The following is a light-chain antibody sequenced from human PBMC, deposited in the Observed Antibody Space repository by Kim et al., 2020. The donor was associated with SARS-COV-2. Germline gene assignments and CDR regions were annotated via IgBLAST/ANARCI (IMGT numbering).Light chain of an antibody. CDR2: GAS. CDR3: HQYNEWPLT. J-gene: IGKJ4*01. V-gene: IGKV3-15*01. Sequence: MSPGERATVSCRASHSVGSFLAWYQHKPGQAPRLLISGASTRASGISPRFSGSGSGREFTLAIDSLQSEDVAFYYCHQYNEWPLTFGGGTKVDIK. CDR1: HSVGSF.